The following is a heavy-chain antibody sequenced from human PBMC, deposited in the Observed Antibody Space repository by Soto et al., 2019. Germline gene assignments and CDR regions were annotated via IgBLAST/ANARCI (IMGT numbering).Heavy chain of an antibody. CDR2: IHPAGQPI. V-gene: IGHV3-48*03. J-gene: IGHJ3*01. CDR1: GFTFSSSE. Sequence: EVQLVESGGGLVQPGGSLRLSCVASGFTFSSSEMYWVRQAPGKGLEWVSYIHPAGQPIFYADSVKGRFTISRDNAKNSVCLQMNRVRADDTAVYYCARRGSSWGQGTMVTVSS. D-gene: IGHD2-2*01. CDR3: ARRGSS.